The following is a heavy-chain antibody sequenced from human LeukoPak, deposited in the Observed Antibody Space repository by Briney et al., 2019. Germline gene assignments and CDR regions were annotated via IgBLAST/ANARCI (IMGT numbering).Heavy chain of an antibody. J-gene: IGHJ4*02. CDR3: ARGRGQLVPLDY. V-gene: IGHV1-8*03. CDR1: GYTFTNYD. CDR2: MNPNSGNT. D-gene: IGHD6-6*01. Sequence: ASVKVSCKASGYTFTNYDINWVRQATGRGLEWMGWMNPNSGNTGYAQKFQARVTITRNTSISTAYMELSSPRSEDTAVYYCARGRGQLVPLDYWGQGTLVTVSS.